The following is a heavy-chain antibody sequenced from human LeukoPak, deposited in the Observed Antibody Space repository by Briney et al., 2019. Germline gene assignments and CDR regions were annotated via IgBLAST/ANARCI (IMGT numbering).Heavy chain of an antibody. CDR1: GYSVTSYW. D-gene: IGHD2-21*02. CDR3: ARVGYIVVVTAIRTFDI. J-gene: IGHJ3*02. V-gene: IGHV5-51*01. CDR2: IYPGDSDT. Sequence: GESLKISCKGSGYSVTSYWIGWVRQMPGIGLEWMGIIYPGDSDTRYSPSFQGQVTISADKSISTAYLQWSSLKASDSAMYYCARVGYIVVVTAIRTFDIWGQGTMVTVSS.